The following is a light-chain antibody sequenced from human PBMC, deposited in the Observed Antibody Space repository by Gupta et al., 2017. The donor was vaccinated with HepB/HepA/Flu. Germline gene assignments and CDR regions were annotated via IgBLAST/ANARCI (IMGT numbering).Light chain of an antibody. CDR3: QQYSSYPPT. J-gene: IGKJ4*01. Sequence: DIQMTQSPSSLSASVGDRVTITCRASQYITNWLAWYQQKPGKAPKSLLYEASNLQSGVPSRFSGSESATAFTLTIINLQPQDFATSYCQQYSSYPPTFGGGTKVEI. CDR2: EAS. V-gene: IGKV1-16*01. CDR1: QYITNW.